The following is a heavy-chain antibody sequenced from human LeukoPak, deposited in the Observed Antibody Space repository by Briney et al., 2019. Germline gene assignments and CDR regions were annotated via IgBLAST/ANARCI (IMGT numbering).Heavy chain of an antibody. J-gene: IGHJ5*01. V-gene: IGHV6-1*01. D-gene: IGHD5-18*01. CDR1: GESVSGDTAT. Sequence: SQTLSLTCAISGESVSGDTATWNWIRQSPSRGLEWLGRTYYRSKWYSDYAESVKSRIVITPDTSKNQFSLHLDSVTPEDTAIYYCATSGYFREWFDSWGQGTLVTVSS. CDR2: TYYRSKWYS. CDR3: ATSGYFREWFDS.